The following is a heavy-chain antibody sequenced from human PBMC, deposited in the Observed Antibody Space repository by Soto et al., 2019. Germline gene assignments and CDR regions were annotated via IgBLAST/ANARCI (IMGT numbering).Heavy chain of an antibody. D-gene: IGHD5-18*01. CDR1: GGSISSGDYY. CDR3: ARGQVDTAMVHNWFDP. CDR2: IYYSGST. J-gene: IGHJ5*02. V-gene: IGHV4-30-4*01. Sequence: QVQLQESGPGLVKPSQTLSLTCTVSGGSISSGDYYWSWIRQPPGKGLEWIGYIYYSGSTYYNPSLKSRVTISVDTSKNQFSLKLSSVTAADTAVYYCARGQVDTAMVHNWFDPWGQGTQVTVSS.